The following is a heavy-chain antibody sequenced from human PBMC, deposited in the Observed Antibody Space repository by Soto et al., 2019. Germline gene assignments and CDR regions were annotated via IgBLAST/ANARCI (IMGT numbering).Heavy chain of an antibody. CDR3: AKDYGSGSYYSGYGMDV. CDR1: GFTFDDYA. Sequence: GGSLRLSCAASGFTFDDYAMHWVRQAPGKGLEWVSGISWNSGSIGYADSVKGRFTISRDNAKNSLYLQMNSLRAEDTALYYCAKDYGSGSYYSGYGMDVWGQGTTVTVSS. V-gene: IGHV3-9*01. D-gene: IGHD3-10*01. J-gene: IGHJ6*02. CDR2: ISWNSGSI.